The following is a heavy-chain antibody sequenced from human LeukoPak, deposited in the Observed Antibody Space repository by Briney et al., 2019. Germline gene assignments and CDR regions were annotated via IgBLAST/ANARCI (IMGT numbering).Heavy chain of an antibody. J-gene: IGHJ4*02. V-gene: IGHV4-4*07. CDR3: ARDQGCSGGTCYSEFDY. CDR2: IYTSGST. D-gene: IGHD2-15*01. CDR1: GGSISSYY. Sequence: SETLSLTCTVSGGSISSYYWSWIRQPAGKGLEWIGRIYTSGSTNYNPSLKSRVTMSVHTSKNQFSLKLSSVTAADTAAYYCARDQGCSGGTCYSEFDYWGQGTLVTVSS.